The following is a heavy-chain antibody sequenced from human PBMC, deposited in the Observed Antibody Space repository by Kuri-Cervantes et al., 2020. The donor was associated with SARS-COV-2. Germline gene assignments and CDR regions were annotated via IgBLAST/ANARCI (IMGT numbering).Heavy chain of an antibody. V-gene: IGHV4-30-4*08. J-gene: IGHJ5*02. Sequence: SETLSLTCTVSGGSISSGDYYWSWIRQPPGKGLEWIGYIYYSGSTYYNPSLKSRVTISVDRSKNQFSLKLSSVTAADTAVYYCARARIAAAGYNWFDPWGQGTLVTVSS. CDR2: IYYSGST. CDR1: GGSISSGDYY. CDR3: ARARIAAAGYNWFDP. D-gene: IGHD6-13*01.